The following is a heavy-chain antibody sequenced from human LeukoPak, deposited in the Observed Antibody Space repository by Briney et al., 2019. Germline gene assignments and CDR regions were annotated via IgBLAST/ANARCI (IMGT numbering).Heavy chain of an antibody. CDR3: ARGRDGSGSYYIDY. J-gene: IGHJ4*02. CDR2: IYYSGST. CDR1: GGSISSYY. Sequence: RASETLSLTCTVSGGSISSYYWSWIRQPPGKGLEWIGYIYYSGSTNYNPSLKSRVTISVDTSKNQFSLKLSSVTAADTAVYYCARGRDGSGSYYIDYWGQGTLVTVSS. V-gene: IGHV4-59*08. D-gene: IGHD3-10*01.